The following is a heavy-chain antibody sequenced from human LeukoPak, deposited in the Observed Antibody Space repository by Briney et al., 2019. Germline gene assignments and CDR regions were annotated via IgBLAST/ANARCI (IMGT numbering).Heavy chain of an antibody. D-gene: IGHD4-23*01. V-gene: IGHV3-30*04. CDR1: GFTFSSYV. CDR2: ISYDGSNK. J-gene: IGHJ3*02. CDR3: ARDYTVVKAFDI. Sequence: GGSLRLSCAASGFTFSSYVMHWVRQAPGKGLEWVAVISYDGSNKYYADSVKGRFTISRDNSKTTLYLQMNSLRAEDTAVYYCARDYTVVKAFDIWGQGTMVTVSS.